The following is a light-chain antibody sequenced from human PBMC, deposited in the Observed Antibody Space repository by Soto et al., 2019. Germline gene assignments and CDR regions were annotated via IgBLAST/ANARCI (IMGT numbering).Light chain of an antibody. J-gene: IGKJ1*01. CDR3: QQYNTWHPKMA. CDR2: GAS. CDR1: QSVSSD. Sequence: VVTQSPATLSVFPGETATLSCRAIQSVSSDLAWYQQRPGQAPRLLIYGASTRATGIPARFRGSGSGTEFRLTTSSLQSEDFATYYCQQYNTWHPKMAFGRGTQVEIK. V-gene: IGKV3-15*01.